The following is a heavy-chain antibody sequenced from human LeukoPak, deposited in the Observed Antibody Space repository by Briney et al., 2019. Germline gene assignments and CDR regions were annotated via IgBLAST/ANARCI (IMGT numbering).Heavy chain of an antibody. CDR3: ARTTYYYDSSGPDAFDI. J-gene: IGHJ3*02. CDR1: GGSISSYY. Sequence: SETLSLTCTVSGGSISSYYWSWIRQPAGKGLEWIGRIYTSGSTNHNPSLKSRVTMSVDTSKNQFSLKLSSVTAADTAVYYCARTTYYYDSSGPDAFDIWGQGTMVTVSS. D-gene: IGHD3-22*01. V-gene: IGHV4-4*07. CDR2: IYTSGST.